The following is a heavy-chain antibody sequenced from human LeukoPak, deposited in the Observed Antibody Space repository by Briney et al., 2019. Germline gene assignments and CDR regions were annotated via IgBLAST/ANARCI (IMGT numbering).Heavy chain of an antibody. CDR1: GYTFTSYA. D-gene: IGHD3-22*01. CDR3: ARVRLYYDSSGYNWFDP. Sequence: ASVKVSCKASGYTFTSYAMNWVRQAPGQGLEWMGWINTNTGNPTYAQGFTGRFVFSLDTSVSTAYLQISSLKAEDTAVYYCARVRLYYDSSGYNWFDPWGQGTLVTVSS. J-gene: IGHJ5*02. V-gene: IGHV7-4-1*02. CDR2: INTNTGNP.